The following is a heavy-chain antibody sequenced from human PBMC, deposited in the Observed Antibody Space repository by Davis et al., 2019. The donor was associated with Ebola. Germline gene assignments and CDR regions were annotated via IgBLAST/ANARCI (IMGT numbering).Heavy chain of an antibody. Sequence: ASVKVSCKASGYTFTSYYMHWVRQAPGQGLEWMGIINPSGGSTSYAQKFQGRVTITADKSTSTAYMELSSLRSEDTAVYYCARSSAITIFGVVISRGDAFDIWGQGTMVTVSS. D-gene: IGHD3-3*01. CDR3: ARSSAITIFGVVISRGDAFDI. CDR2: INPSGGST. V-gene: IGHV1-46*01. J-gene: IGHJ3*02. CDR1: GYTFTSYY.